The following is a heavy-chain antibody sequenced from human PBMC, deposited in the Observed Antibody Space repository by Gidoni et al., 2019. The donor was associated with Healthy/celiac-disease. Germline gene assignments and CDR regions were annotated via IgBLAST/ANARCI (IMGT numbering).Heavy chain of an antibody. D-gene: IGHD3-22*01. CDR3: ARDVYYDSSGYWGSAFDI. V-gene: IGHV1-69*01. CDR1: GGTFSSYA. Sequence: QVQLVQSGAEVKKPGSSVKVSCKASGGTFSSYAISWVRQAPGQGLEWMGGIIPIFGTANYAQKFQGRVTITADESTSTAYMELSSLRSEDTAVYYCARDVYYDSSGYWGSAFDIWGQGTMVTVSS. CDR2: IIPIFGTA. J-gene: IGHJ3*02.